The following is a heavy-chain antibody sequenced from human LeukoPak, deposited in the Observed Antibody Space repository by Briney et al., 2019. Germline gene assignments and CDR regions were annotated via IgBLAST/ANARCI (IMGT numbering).Heavy chain of an antibody. J-gene: IGHJ5*02. V-gene: IGHV1-2*02. CDR1: GYY. CDR2: INPNSGGT. Sequence: ASVKVSCKASGYYMHWVRQAPGQGLEWMGWINPNSGGTKYAQKFQGRVTMTRDTSISTAYMELSRLRSDDTAVYYCARHVVVPAANWFDPWGQGTLVTVSS. CDR3: ARHVVVPAANWFDP. D-gene: IGHD2-2*01.